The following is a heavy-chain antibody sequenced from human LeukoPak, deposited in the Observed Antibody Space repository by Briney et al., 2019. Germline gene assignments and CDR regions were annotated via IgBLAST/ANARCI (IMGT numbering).Heavy chain of an antibody. V-gene: IGHV4-59*12. J-gene: IGHJ5*02. CDR2: IYSSGST. CDR1: GGSISGYY. Sequence: SETLSLTCTVSGGSISGYYWTWIRQPPGKGLEWIGYIYSSGSTKYNPSLKSPITISVDTSKNQLSLKLSPVTAADTAVYYCARGQQWFDPWGQGTLVTVSS. CDR3: ARGQQWFDP. D-gene: IGHD6-13*01.